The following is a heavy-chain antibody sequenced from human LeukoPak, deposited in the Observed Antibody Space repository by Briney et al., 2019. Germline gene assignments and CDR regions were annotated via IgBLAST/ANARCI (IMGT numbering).Heavy chain of an antibody. CDR2: MNPNSGNT. CDR1: GYTFTSYD. Sequence: GASVKVSCKASGYTFTSYDINWVRQATGQGLEWMGWMNPNSGNTGYAQEFQGRVTMTRNTSISTAYMELSSLRSEDTAVYYCARGLWYYGSGSYANFDYWGQGTLVTVSS. D-gene: IGHD3-10*01. CDR3: ARGLWYYGSGSYANFDY. J-gene: IGHJ4*02. V-gene: IGHV1-8*01.